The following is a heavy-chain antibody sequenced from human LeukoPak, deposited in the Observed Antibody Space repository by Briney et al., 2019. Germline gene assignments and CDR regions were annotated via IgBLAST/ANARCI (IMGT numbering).Heavy chain of an antibody. CDR3: ARDSQTYYYDSSGYPDGGDFDY. Sequence: GGSLRLSCAASGFTFSSYSMNWVRQAPGKGLEWVSSISSSSSYIYYADSVKGRFTISRDNAKNSLYLQMNSLRAEDTAVYYCARDSQTYYYDSSGYPDGGDFDYWGQGTLVTVSS. J-gene: IGHJ4*02. D-gene: IGHD3-22*01. V-gene: IGHV3-21*01. CDR2: ISSSSSYI. CDR1: GFTFSSYS.